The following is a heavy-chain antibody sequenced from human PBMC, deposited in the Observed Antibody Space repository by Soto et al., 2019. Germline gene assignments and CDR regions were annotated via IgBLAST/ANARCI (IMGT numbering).Heavy chain of an antibody. V-gene: IGHV1-69*01. D-gene: IGHD3-10*01. Sequence: QLQLVQSGAEVKKPGSSVKVSCKASGGTFSSYAISWVRQAPGQVLEWMGGIIPIFGTANYAQKFQGRVTITADEPTSTAYMELSSMRSEDTAVYYCAREEDMVRGRLYGMDAGGRGTTVTVSS. CDR3: AREEDMVRGRLYGMDA. CDR2: IIPIFGTA. J-gene: IGHJ6*02. CDR1: GGTFSSYA.